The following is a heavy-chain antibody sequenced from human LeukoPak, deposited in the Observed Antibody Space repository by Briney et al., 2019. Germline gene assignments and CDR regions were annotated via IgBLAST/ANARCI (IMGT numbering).Heavy chain of an antibody. CDR3: ARHGSVRSPLGP. D-gene: IGHD3-10*01. Sequence: SETLSLTCAVYVGSFSGYYWSWIRQPPGKGLEWIGYIYATGSTNYNPSLKSRVTISVDTSKNQFSLNLRSVTAADTAVYYCARHGSVRSPLGPWGQGTLVTVSS. CDR2: IYATGST. CDR1: VGSFSGYY. J-gene: IGHJ5*02. V-gene: IGHV4-4*09.